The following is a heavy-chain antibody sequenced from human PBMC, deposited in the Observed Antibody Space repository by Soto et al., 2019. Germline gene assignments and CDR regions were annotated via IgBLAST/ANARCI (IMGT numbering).Heavy chain of an antibody. CDR1: GFTFSSYA. D-gene: IGHD6-13*01. CDR3: MKNQRYSTSSIDY. J-gene: IGHJ4*02. Sequence: GGSLRLSCVASGFTFSSYAMSWDRQAPGKGLEWVSTISTSGASTYYADSVKGRFTISRDNSENTLYLQMNSLRAEDTAVYYCMKNQRYSTSSIDYWGQGTLVTVSS. V-gene: IGHV3-23*01. CDR2: ISTSGAST.